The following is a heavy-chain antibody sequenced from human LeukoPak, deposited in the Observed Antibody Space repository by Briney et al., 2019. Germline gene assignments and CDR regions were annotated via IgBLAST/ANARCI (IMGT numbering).Heavy chain of an antibody. CDR3: TTAGFLS. CDR2: ISWNSGSI. CDR1: GFTFDDYA. J-gene: IGHJ4*02. D-gene: IGHD3-3*01. Sequence: GRSLRLSCAASGFTFDDYAMHWVRQAPGKGLEWVSGISWNSGSIGYADSVKGRFTISRDNAKNSLYLQMNSLRAEDTAVYYCTTAGFLSWGQGTLVTVSS. V-gene: IGHV3-9*01.